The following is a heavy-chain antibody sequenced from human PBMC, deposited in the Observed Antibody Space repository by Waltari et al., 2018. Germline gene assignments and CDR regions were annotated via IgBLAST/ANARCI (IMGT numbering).Heavy chain of an antibody. D-gene: IGHD1-26*01. CDR2: ISWDGGST. CDR1: GFTFDDYT. Sequence: EVQLVESGGVVVQPGGSLRLSCEASGFTFDDYTMTWVRQAPGKGLEWVSLISWDGGSTYYADSVKGRFTISRDNSKNSLYLQMNSLRTEDTALYYCARTVGATYYFDYWGQGTLVTVSS. V-gene: IGHV3-43*01. J-gene: IGHJ4*02. CDR3: ARTVGATYYFDY.